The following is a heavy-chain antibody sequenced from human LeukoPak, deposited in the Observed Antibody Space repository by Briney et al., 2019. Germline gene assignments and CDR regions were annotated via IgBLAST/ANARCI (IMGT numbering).Heavy chain of an antibody. Sequence: SETLSLTCTVSGYSISSGYYWGWIRQPPGKGLEWIGSIYHSGSTYYNPSLKSRVTISVDTSKNQFSLKLSSVTAADTAVYYCAREVQRVDIAAVGRYWGQGTLVTVSS. V-gene: IGHV4-38-2*02. CDR2: IYHSGST. D-gene: IGHD6-13*01. CDR3: AREVQRVDIAAVGRY. CDR1: GYSISSGYY. J-gene: IGHJ4*02.